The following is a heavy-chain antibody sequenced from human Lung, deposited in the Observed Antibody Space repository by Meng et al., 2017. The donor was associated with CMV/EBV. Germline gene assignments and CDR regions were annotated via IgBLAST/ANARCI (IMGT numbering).Heavy chain of an antibody. CDR3: SRDLVTIFGVVGTFGY. V-gene: IGHV1-2*02. D-gene: IGHD3-3*01. CDR2: IDPNSGGT. J-gene: IGHJ4*02. CDR1: GYTFTGYY. Sequence: ASVKVSXKSSGYTFTGYYMHWVRQAPGQGLEWMGWIDPNSGGTNYAQKFQGRVTMTRDTSINTAYMELSRLRSDDTAVYYCSRDLVTIFGVVGTFGYWGQGKXVXVSS.